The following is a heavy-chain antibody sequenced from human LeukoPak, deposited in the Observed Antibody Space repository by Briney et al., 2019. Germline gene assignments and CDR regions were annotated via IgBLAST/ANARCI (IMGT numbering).Heavy chain of an antibody. Sequence: ASVKVSCKASGYTLTSYDINWVRQATGQGLEWMGWMNPNSGNTGYAQKFQGRVTMTRNTSISTAYMELSSLRSEDTAVYYCARGDYYYYGMDVWGQGTTVTVSS. J-gene: IGHJ6*02. CDR2: MNPNSGNT. CDR1: GYTLTSYD. V-gene: IGHV1-8*01. CDR3: ARGDYYYYGMDV.